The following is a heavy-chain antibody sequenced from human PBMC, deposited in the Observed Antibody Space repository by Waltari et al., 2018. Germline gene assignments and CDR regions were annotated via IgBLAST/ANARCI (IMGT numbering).Heavy chain of an antibody. V-gene: IGHV3-21*06. CDR3: AGPLYGDYPPFDQ. CDR2: ISRSSNYI. J-gene: IGHJ4*02. Sequence: MNWVRQGPGKGLEWVSSISRSSNYIYYADSVKGRFTISRDNAKNSLYLQMNSLRVEDTAVYYCAGPLYGDYPPFDQWGQGTLVSVSS. D-gene: IGHD4-17*01.